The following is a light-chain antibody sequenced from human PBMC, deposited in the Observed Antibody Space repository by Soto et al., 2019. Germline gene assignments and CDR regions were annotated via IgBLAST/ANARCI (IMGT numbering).Light chain of an antibody. Sequence: QSALTQPASVSGSPGQSIAISCTGSSSDVGGYNYVSWYQHHPGKGPKLMIYDVSTRPSGVSDRFSGSKSGNTASLTISGLQAEDEADYYCNSYTSSSTGVFGGGTKLTVL. CDR2: DVS. J-gene: IGLJ3*02. CDR1: SSDVGGYNY. V-gene: IGLV2-14*01. CDR3: NSYTSSSTGV.